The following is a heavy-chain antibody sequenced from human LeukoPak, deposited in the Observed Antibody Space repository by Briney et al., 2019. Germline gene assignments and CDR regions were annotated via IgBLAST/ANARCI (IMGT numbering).Heavy chain of an antibody. V-gene: IGHV4-31*03. CDR3: ARGSGTFAWAPPGY. Sequence: KASETLSPTCTVSGGSISSSGYYWSWIRQHPGKGLEWIGYIYYSGSTYYNPSLKSRVTISVDTSKNQFSLNLSSVTAADTAVYYCARGSGTFAWAPPGYWGQGTLVTVSS. J-gene: IGHJ4*02. CDR2: IYYSGST. D-gene: IGHD2-15*01. CDR1: GGSISSSGYY.